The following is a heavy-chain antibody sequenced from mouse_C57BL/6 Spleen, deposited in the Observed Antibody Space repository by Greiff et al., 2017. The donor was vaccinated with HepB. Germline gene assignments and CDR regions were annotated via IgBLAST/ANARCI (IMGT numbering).Heavy chain of an antibody. D-gene: IGHD4-1*01. V-gene: IGHV5-12*01. Sequence: DVHLVESGGGLVQPGGSLKLSCAASGFTFSDYYMYWVRQTPEKRLEWVAYISNGGGSTYYPDTVKGRFTISRDNAKNTLYLHMSRLKSEDTAMYYCARQKLGHFDYWGQGTTLTVSS. CDR3: ARQKLGHFDY. J-gene: IGHJ2*01. CDR2: ISNGGGST. CDR1: GFTFSDYY.